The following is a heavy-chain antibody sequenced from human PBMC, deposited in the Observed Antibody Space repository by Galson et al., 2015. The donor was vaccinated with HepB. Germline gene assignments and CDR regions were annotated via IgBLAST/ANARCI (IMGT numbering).Heavy chain of an antibody. CDR1: GFTFSSYW. CDR3: ARWRGAQSEFDY. V-gene: IGHV3-7*03. J-gene: IGHJ4*02. CDR2: IKPDGSEK. Sequence: SLRLSCAASGFTFSSYWMTWVRQAPGKGLEWVANIKPDGSEKYYDDSVKGRFTISRDNAKSSLYLQMHSLRAEDTAVYSCARWRGAQSEFDYWGQGTLVTVSS. D-gene: IGHD1-14*01.